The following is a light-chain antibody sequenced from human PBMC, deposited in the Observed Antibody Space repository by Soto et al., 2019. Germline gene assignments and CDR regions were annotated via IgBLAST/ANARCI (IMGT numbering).Light chain of an antibody. Sequence: QSALTQPPSVSGSPGQSVTISCTGTSSDVGNYNRVSWFQQPPGTAPKLIIYEVTNRPSGVPDRFSGSKSGNTASLTISALQAEDEADYYCVSYTTSSPVVFGGGTKLTVL. CDR3: VSYTTSSPVV. CDR2: EVT. V-gene: IGLV2-18*02. J-gene: IGLJ2*01. CDR1: SSDVGNYNR.